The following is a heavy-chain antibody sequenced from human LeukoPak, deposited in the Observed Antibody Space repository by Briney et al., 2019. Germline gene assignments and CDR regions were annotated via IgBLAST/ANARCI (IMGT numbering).Heavy chain of an antibody. CDR3: ARLEFGGLYT. V-gene: IGHV5-51*01. Sequence: GESLKISFQGSGYSFTSYWIGWVRPVPGKGLEWMGIIYAADSYTRYSPSFQGQVTISADKSISTAYLQWSGPKASDTAMYYCARLEFGGLYTWGQGTLVTVSS. CDR1: GYSFTSYW. J-gene: IGHJ5*02. D-gene: IGHD2-2*02. CDR2: IYAADSYT.